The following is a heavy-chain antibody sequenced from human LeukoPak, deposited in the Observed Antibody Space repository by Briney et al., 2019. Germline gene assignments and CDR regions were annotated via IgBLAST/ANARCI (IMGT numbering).Heavy chain of an antibody. CDR2: IIPIFGTA. Sequence: XXXGGTFSSYAISWVXQAPGQGLEWMGGIIPIFGTANYAQKFQGRVTITADESTSTAYMELSSLRSEDTAVYYCARDFFGELGGYWYFDLWGRGTLVTVSS. V-gene: IGHV1-69*01. CDR1: GGTFSSYA. J-gene: IGHJ2*01. CDR3: ARDFFGELGGYWYFDL. D-gene: IGHD3-10*01.